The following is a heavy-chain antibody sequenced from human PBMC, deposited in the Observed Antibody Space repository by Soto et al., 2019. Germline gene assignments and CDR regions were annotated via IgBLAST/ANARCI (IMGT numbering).Heavy chain of an antibody. CDR2: ISSSSSYT. Sequence: QVQLVESGGGLVKPGGSLRLSCAASGFTFSDYYMSWIRQAPGKGLEWVSYISSSSSYTNYADSVKGRFNISRDNAKNSLYLQMNSLRAEDTAVYYCARAGYSYGYGWFDPWGQGTLVTVSS. V-gene: IGHV3-11*05. CDR1: GFTFSDYY. D-gene: IGHD5-18*01. J-gene: IGHJ5*02. CDR3: ARAGYSYGYGWFDP.